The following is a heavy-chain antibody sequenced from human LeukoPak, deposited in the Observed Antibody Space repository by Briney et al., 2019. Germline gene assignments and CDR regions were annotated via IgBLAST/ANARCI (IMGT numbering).Heavy chain of an antibody. CDR2: VSGSGGNI. CDR1: GFTFSSYT. CDR3: AASLPNIVVVPATKGPFGY. D-gene: IGHD2-2*01. J-gene: IGHJ4*02. V-gene: IGHV3-23*01. Sequence: GGSLRLSCAASGFTFSSYTMSWVRQAPGKGLEWVSGVSGSGGNIHYADSVRGRFTISRDNSKNTLYLQMNSLRAEDTAVYYCAASLPNIVVVPATKGPFGYWGQGALVTVSS.